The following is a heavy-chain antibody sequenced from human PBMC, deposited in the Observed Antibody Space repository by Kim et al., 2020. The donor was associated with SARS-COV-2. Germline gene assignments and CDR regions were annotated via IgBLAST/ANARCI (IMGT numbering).Heavy chain of an antibody. Sequence: GSTYYAEAVKGRFTVTRDSARNTLYMQMNSVRSDDTAIYYCVKGAWVDYWGPGALVTVSS. CDR2: GST. V-gene: IGHV3-23*01. CDR3: VKGAWVDY. J-gene: IGHJ4*02. D-gene: IGHD1-26*01.